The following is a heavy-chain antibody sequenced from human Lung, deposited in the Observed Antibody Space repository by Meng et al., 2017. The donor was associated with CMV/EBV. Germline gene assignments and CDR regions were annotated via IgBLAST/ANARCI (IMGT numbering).Heavy chain of an antibody. D-gene: IGHD2-8*01. Sequence: LXCTVSGYSISSGYYWGWIRQPPGKGLEWIGSIYHSGSTYYNPSLKSRVTISVDTSKNQFSLKLTSVTAADTAVYYCARDGRYCTNGVCSYDAFDIWXQGTMVT. CDR2: IYHSGST. J-gene: IGHJ3*02. CDR3: ARDGRYCTNGVCSYDAFDI. CDR1: GYSISSGYY. V-gene: IGHV4-38-2*02.